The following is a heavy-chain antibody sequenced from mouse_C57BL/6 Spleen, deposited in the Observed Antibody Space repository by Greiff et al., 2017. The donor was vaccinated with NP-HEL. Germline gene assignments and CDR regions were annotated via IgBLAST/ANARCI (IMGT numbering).Heavy chain of an antibody. CDR2: IYWDDDK. Sequence: QVTLKESGPGILQSSQTLSLTCSFSGFSLSTSGMGVSWIRQPSGKGLEWLAHIYWDDDKRYNPSLKSRLTISKDTSRNQVFLKITSVDTADTATYYCARRGATVVAEGHYFDYWGQGTTLTVSS. CDR1: GFSLSTSGMG. CDR3: ARRGATVVAEGHYFDY. J-gene: IGHJ2*01. V-gene: IGHV8-12*01. D-gene: IGHD1-1*01.